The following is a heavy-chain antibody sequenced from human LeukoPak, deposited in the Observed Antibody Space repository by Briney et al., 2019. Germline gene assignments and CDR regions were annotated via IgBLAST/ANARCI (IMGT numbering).Heavy chain of an antibody. CDR3: VSPRGFSYGYFDY. CDR1: GGSISSSSAY. Sequence: SETLSLTCTVSGGSISSSSAYWGWIRQPPGKGLEWIGSIYYSKNTYYNPSLKSRGTISADTSKNQFSLTLGSVSATDTAVYYCVSPRGFSYGYFDYWGQGTLVTVSS. D-gene: IGHD5-18*01. CDR2: IYYSKNT. V-gene: IGHV4-39*01. J-gene: IGHJ4*02.